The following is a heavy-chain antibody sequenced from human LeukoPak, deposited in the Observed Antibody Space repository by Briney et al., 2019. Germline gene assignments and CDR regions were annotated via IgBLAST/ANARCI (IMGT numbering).Heavy chain of an antibody. Sequence: PGRSLRLSCAASGFTFSSYAMHWVRQAPGKGLEYVSAISSNGGSTYYADSVKGRFTISRDNSKNTLYRQMSSLRAEDTAVYYCVKGHLVWELGDYFDYWGQGTLVTVSS. CDR2: ISSNGGST. V-gene: IGHV3-64D*09. J-gene: IGHJ4*02. CDR1: GFTFSSYA. D-gene: IGHD1-26*01. CDR3: VKGHLVWELGDYFDY.